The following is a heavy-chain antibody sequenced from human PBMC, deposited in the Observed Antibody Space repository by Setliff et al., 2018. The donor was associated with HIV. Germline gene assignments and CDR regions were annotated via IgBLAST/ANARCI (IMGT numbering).Heavy chain of an antibody. CDR2: IYNSGGT. V-gene: IGHV4-31*03. Sequence: PSETLSLTCTVSGGSISTGGYYWSWIRQHPGKGLEWIGYIYNSGGTYYNPSLKSRITMSIDTSKNQFSLNLNSVTATETAVYYCVRQGLTMNRGVPAPILYYFDYWGQGILVTVSS. D-gene: IGHD3-10*01. J-gene: IGHJ4*02. CDR1: GGSISTGGYY. CDR3: VRQGLTMNRGVPAPILYYFDY.